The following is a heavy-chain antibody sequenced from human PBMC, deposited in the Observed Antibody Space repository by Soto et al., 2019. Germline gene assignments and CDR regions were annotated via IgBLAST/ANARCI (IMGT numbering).Heavy chain of an antibody. CDR1: GGTFSSYA. CDR3: AGDWLSGDYGRGAFDI. CDR2: IIPIFGTA. V-gene: IGHV1-69*01. Sequence: QVQLVQSGAEVKKPGSSVKVSCKASGGTFSSYAISWVRQAPGQGLEWMGGIIPIFGTANYAETFQGRVTITPDESTRTAYMELSSLRSEDTAVYYCAGDWLSGDYGRGAFDIWGQGTMVTVSS. J-gene: IGHJ3*02. D-gene: IGHD4-17*01.